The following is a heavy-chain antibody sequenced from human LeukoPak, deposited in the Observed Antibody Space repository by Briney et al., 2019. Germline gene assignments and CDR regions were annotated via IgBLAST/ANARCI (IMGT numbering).Heavy chain of an antibody. CDR1: GFTVSSNY. Sequence: GGSLRLSCTASGFTVSSNYMSWVRQAPGKGLEWVSVIDSVKGRFTISRDNSKNTLYLQMNNLRAEDTAMYYCAGEMYSGMYNDALDIWGQGTKVTVSS. V-gene: IGHV3-53*01. CDR2: I. D-gene: IGHD1-26*01. J-gene: IGHJ3*02. CDR3: AGEMYSGMYNDALDI.